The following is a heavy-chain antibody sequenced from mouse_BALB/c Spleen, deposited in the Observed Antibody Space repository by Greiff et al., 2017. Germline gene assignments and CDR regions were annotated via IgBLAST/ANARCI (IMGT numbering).Heavy chain of an antibody. V-gene: IGHV2-6-7*02. J-gene: IGHJ3*01. CDR1: GFSLTGYG. CDR2: IWGDGST. Sequence: VKLQESGPGLVAPSQSLSITCTVSGFSLTGYGVNWVRQPPGKGLEWLGMIWGDGSTDYNSALKSRLSISKDNSKSQVFLKMNSLQTDDTARYYCASPYRYDRAWFAYWGQGTLVTVSA. D-gene: IGHD2-14*01. CDR3: ASPYRYDRAWFAY.